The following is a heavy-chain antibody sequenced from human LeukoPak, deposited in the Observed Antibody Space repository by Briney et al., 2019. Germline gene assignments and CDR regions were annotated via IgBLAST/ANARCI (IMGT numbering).Heavy chain of an antibody. CDR3: AKVSGSTSSPSHWFDP. V-gene: IGHV3-30*18. D-gene: IGHD2-2*01. CDR2: ITYDGSNK. Sequence: GRSLRLSRAASGFTFSRYCMHWVRQTPGKGLVLVALITYDGSNKYYADSVKGRFTISRDNSKNTLYLQMNSLRAEDTAVYYCAKVSGSTSSPSHWFDPWGQGTLVTVSS. CDR1: GFTFSRYC. J-gene: IGHJ5*02.